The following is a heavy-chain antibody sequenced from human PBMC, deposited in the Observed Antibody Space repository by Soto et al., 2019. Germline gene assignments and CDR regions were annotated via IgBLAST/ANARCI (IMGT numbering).Heavy chain of an antibody. CDR2: INSDGSST. CDR3: TRDYGQGWFDP. J-gene: IGHJ5*02. D-gene: IGHD3-10*01. Sequence: GGSLRLSCAASGFTFSSYWMHWVRQAPGKGLVWVSRINSDGSSTSYADSVKGRFTISRDNAKNTLYLQMNSLRAEDTAVYYCTRDYGQGWFDPWGQGTLVTVSS. V-gene: IGHV3-74*01. CDR1: GFTFSSYW.